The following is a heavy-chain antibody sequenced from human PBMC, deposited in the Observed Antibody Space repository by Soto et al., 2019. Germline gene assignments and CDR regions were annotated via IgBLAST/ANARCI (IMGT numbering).Heavy chain of an antibody. CDR3: ARDRCYDGTCYSASDS. D-gene: IGHD2-15*01. V-gene: IGHV3-48*02. CDR1: GFSFSTYN. J-gene: IGHJ5*01. CDR2: ISTTSFTI. Sequence: GSLSLSCAASGFSFSTYNMDWVRQAPGKGPEWIAYISTTSFTIYYADSVKGRFTISRDNDRNSLYLEMNSLRDEDTAVYYCARDRCYDGTCYSASDSWGQGTLVTVSS.